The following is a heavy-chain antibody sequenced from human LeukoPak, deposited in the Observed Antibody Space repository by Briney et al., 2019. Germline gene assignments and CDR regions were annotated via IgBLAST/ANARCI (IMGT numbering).Heavy chain of an antibody. D-gene: IGHD5-18*01. J-gene: IGHJ4*02. CDR2: INPNSGGT. CDR1: GYTFTGYY. CDR3: ARPRAFSYGQMYYFDY. V-gene: IGHV1-2*02. Sequence: ASVKVSCKASGYTFTGYYMHWVRQAPGQGLEWMGWINPNSGGTNYAQKFQGRVTMTRDTSISTAYMELSRLRSDDTAVYYCARPRAFSYGQMYYFDYWGQGALVTVSS.